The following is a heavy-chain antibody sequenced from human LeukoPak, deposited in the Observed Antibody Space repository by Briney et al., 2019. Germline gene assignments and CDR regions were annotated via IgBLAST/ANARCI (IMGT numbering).Heavy chain of an antibody. V-gene: IGHV1-2*02. D-gene: IGHD2-15*01. J-gene: IGHJ3*02. CDR1: GYTFTGYY. Sequence: GASVKVSCKASGYTFTGYYMHWVRQAPGQGLEWMGWINPNSGGTNYAQKFQGRVTMTRDTSISTAYMELSRLRSDDTAVYYCARGGIGYCNGGSCPMAFDIWGQGTMVTVSS. CDR3: ARGGIGYCNGGSCPMAFDI. CDR2: INPNSGGT.